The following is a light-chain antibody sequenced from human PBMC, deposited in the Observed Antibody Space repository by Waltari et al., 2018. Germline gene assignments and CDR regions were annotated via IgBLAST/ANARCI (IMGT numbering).Light chain of an antibody. CDR3: QQYDNLRLT. CDR2: DAS. CDR1: QDISNY. V-gene: IGKV1-33*01. Sequence: DIQMTQSPSSLSASVGDRVTITCQASQDISNYLNCYQQKPGKAPKLLIYDASNLETGVPSRFSGSGSGTDFTFTISSLQPEDIATYYCQQYDNLRLTFGQGTRLEIK. J-gene: IGKJ5*01.